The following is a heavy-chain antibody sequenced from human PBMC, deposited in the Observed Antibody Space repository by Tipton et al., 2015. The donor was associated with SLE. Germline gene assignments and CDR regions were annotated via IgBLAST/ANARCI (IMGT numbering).Heavy chain of an antibody. D-gene: IGHD6-19*01. V-gene: IGHV4-39*07. CDR1: GGSISSSSYY. CDR2: IYHSGST. J-gene: IGHJ5*02. CDR3: ARDLGQWQNWFDP. Sequence: TLSLTCTVSGGSISSSSYYWGWIRQPPGKGLEWIGSIYHSGSTYYNPSLKSRVTISVDTSKNQFSLRLSSVTAADTAVYYCARDLGQWQNWFDPWGQGTLVTVSS.